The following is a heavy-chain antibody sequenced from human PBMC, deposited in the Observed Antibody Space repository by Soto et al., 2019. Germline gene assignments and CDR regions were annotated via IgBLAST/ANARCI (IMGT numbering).Heavy chain of an antibody. Sequence: QVQLQESGPGLVKPWETLSLTCTVSGNSIGDCYWSWFRQSPGKGLEWIGYIYGSGSTNYNPSLKSRVTISADTSKNQFSLKLTSVTAADTAVYYCARRRIGDYWGQGTPITVSS. CDR2: IYGSGST. CDR3: ARRRIGDY. CDR1: GNSIGDCY. D-gene: IGHD3-3*01. V-gene: IGHV4-59*08. J-gene: IGHJ4*02.